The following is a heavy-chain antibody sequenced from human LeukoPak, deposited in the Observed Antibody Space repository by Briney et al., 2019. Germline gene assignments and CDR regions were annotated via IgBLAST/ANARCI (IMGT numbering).Heavy chain of an antibody. D-gene: IGHD1-26*01. J-gene: IGHJ4*02. V-gene: IGHV3-30*02. CDR1: GFTFSSYG. CDR2: IRYDGSNK. Sequence: QPGGSLRLSCAASGFTFSSYGMHWVRQAPGKGLEWVAFIRYDGSNKYYADSVKGRFTISRDNSKNTLYLQMNSLRAGDTAVYYCAKDSPLYSGSYYSLGPVYYFDYWGQGTLVTVSS. CDR3: AKDSPLYSGSYYSLGPVYYFDY.